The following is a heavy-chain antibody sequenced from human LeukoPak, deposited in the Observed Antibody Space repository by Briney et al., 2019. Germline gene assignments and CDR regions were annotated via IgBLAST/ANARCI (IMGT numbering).Heavy chain of an antibody. Sequence: ASVKVSCKASGYTFTSDGISWVRQAPGQGLEWMGWISAYNGNTNYAQKLQGRVTMTTDTSTSTAYMELRSLRSDDTAVYYCARDHSPESFPPSQGTDFDYCGQGTLVTV. D-gene: IGHD1-14*01. CDR3: ARDHSPESFPPSQGTDFDY. J-gene: IGHJ4*02. CDR1: GYTFTSDG. CDR2: ISAYNGNT. V-gene: IGHV1-18*01.